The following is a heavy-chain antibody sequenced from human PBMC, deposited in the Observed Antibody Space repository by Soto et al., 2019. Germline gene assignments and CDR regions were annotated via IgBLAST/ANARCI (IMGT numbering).Heavy chain of an antibody. Sequence: GAPVKVSCKASGGTFSRYTINWGRQAPGKGLQWMGGIIPVLGTANSAQKFQGRVTITADKSTSTVYMELSSLRSEDTAVYYCARAASVWSYFDTWGQGSLVTVSS. CDR3: ARAASVWSYFDT. J-gene: IGHJ4*02. D-gene: IGHD2-8*02. V-gene: IGHV1-69*06. CDR2: IIPVLGTA. CDR1: GGTFSRYT.